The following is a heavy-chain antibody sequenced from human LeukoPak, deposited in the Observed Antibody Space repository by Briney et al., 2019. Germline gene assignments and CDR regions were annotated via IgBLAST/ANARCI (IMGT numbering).Heavy chain of an antibody. CDR1: GFTFSSYA. D-gene: IGHD3-9*01. CDR2: VSGRGGST. CDR3: AKAHDILTGYFDY. V-gene: IGHV3-23*01. J-gene: IGHJ4*02. Sequence: GGSLRLSCAASGFTFSSYARRWVGQAPGKGREGVSGVSGRGGSTYYTDSVKGRFTISRDNSNNTVYLQMNSLRADDTAVYYCAKAHDILTGYFDYWGQGTLVTVSS.